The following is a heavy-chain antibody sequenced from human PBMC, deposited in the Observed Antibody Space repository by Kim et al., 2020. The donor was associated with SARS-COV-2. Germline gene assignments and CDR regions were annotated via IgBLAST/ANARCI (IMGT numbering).Heavy chain of an antibody. D-gene: IGHD6-19*01. J-gene: IGHJ4*02. Sequence: YNEKPVEGRLTISRDNSKKTLFLQMSRLRADDTAIYYCVKGGAGYYFDNWGQGTLVTVSS. V-gene: IGHV3-23*01. CDR3: VKGGAGYYFDN.